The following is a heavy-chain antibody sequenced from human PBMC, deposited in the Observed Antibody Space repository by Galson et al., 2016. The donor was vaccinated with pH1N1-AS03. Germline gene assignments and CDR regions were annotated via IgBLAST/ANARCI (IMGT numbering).Heavy chain of an antibody. D-gene: IGHD1-14*01. CDR3: ARHIGTAAGFFYDGMDV. Sequence: PALVKPTQTLTLTCSFSGFSLNTNGVGVGWIRQPPGKAPEWLALIYWDDHKVYSPFLSSRLTITKVTSVNQVVLIMTNMDPVDAATYYCARHIGTAAGFFYDGMDVWGQGTTVTVSS. CDR2: IYWDDHK. V-gene: IGHV2-5*02. CDR1: GFSLNTNGVG. J-gene: IGHJ6*02.